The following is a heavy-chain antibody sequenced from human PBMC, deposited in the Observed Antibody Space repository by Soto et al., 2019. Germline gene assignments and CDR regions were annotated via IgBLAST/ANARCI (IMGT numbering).Heavy chain of an antibody. J-gene: IGHJ5*02. CDR2: ISSSSSTI. Sequence: EVQLVESGGGLVQPGGSLRLSCAASGFTFSSYSMNWVRQAPGKGLEWVSYISSSSSTIYYADSVKGRFTISRDNAKNSLYLQMNSLRAEDTAVYYCARDRGYCSGGSCYYNWFDPWGQGTLVTVSS. CDR3: ARDRGYCSGGSCYYNWFDP. D-gene: IGHD2-15*01. V-gene: IGHV3-48*01. CDR1: GFTFSSYS.